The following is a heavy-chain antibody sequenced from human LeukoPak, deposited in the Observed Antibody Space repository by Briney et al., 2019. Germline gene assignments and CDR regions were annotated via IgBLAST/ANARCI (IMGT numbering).Heavy chain of an antibody. CDR3: AKSVVVITFRFDD. CDR2: INSDGSWT. J-gene: IGHJ4*02. Sequence: RGSLRLSCAASGNYWMHWVRQVPGKGLVWVSHINSDGSWTSYADSVKGRFTISRDNSKNMVYLQMNNLRADDTAAYYCAKSVVVITFRFDDWGQGALVTVSS. D-gene: IGHD2-15*01. V-gene: IGHV3-74*01. CDR1: GNYW.